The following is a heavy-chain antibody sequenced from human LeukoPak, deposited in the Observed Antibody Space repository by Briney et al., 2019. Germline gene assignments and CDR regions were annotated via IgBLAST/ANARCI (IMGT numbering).Heavy chain of an antibody. J-gene: IGHJ3*02. D-gene: IGHD3-10*01. CDR1: GGSFSGYY. CDR3: AKSNGYGLIDI. Sequence: PSETLSLTCAVYGGSFSGYYWSWIRQPPGKGLEWIGEINHSGSTNYSPSLKSRVTISLDTSRNQFSLRRNSVTAADTAVYYCAKSNGYGLIDIWGQGTMVTVSS. V-gene: IGHV4-34*01. CDR2: INHSGST.